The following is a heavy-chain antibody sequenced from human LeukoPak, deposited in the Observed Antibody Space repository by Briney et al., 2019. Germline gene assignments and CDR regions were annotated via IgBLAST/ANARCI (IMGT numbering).Heavy chain of an antibody. CDR3: AKDLRGGPIAVAGTRRDAFDI. V-gene: IGHV3-23*01. Sequence: GGSLRLSCAASGFTFSSYAMSWVRQAPGKGLEWVSAISGSGGSTYYADSVKGRFTISRDNSKNTLYLQMNSLRAEDTAVYYCAKDLRGGPIAVAGTRRDAFDIWGQGTMVTVSS. CDR1: GFTFSSYA. D-gene: IGHD6-19*01. J-gene: IGHJ3*02. CDR2: ISGSGGST.